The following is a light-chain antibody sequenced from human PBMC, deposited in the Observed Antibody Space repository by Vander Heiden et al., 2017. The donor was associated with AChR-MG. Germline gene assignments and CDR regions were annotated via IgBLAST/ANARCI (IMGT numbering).Light chain of an antibody. CDR1: QSVGSN. J-gene: IGKJ1*01. CDR2: GAS. Sequence: EIVMTQSPDTLSVSPGERVTLSCRASQSVGSNLAWYQRKPGQAPRLLIYGASTRATGIPGRVSGSGSGTEFTLSVSSLQSEDFAVYYCQQYDNWPPAFGQGTKVEIK. CDR3: QQYDNWPPA. V-gene: IGKV3-15*01.